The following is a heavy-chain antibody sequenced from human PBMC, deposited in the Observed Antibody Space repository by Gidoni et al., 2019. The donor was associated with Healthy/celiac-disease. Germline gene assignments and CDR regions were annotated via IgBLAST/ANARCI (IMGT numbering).Heavy chain of an antibody. CDR1: GFPFDDYA. Sequence: EVQLVESGGGLVQPGRSLRLSCAASGFPFDDYAMHWVRQAPGKGLEWVSGISWNSGSIGYADSVKGRFTISRDNAKNSLYLQMNSLRAEDTALYYCAKDMGGAEAGTPTSNWFDPWGQGTLVTVSS. V-gene: IGHV3-9*01. D-gene: IGHD2-15*01. CDR3: AKDMGGAEAGTPTSNWFDP. J-gene: IGHJ5*02. CDR2: ISWNSGSI.